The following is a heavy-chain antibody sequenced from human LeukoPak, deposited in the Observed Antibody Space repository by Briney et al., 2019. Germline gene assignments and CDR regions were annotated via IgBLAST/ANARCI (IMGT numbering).Heavy chain of an antibody. V-gene: IGHV3-30*02. CDR1: GFTFSSYG. CDR2: IRYDGSNK. CDR3: AKDGVYGSGSYYHYYYYYYMDV. D-gene: IGHD3-10*01. J-gene: IGHJ6*03. Sequence: GGSLRLSCAASGFTFSSYGMHWARQAPGKGLEWVACIRYDGSNKYYADSVKGRFTISRDNSKNTLYLQMNSLRAEDTAVYYCAKDGVYGSGSYYHYYYYYYMDVWGKGTTVTISS.